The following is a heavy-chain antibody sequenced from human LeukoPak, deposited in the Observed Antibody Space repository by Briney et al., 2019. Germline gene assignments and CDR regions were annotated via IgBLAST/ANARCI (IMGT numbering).Heavy chain of an antibody. Sequence: SETLSLTCTVSGGSISSYYWSWIRQTPGKGLEWIGYIYYSGSTNFNPSLKSRVTISVDTSKNQFSLKLSSVTAADTAVYYCARSYATLPGVVYYFDYWGQGTLVTVSS. CDR1: GGSISSYY. CDR2: IYYSGST. D-gene: IGHD3-3*01. CDR3: ARSYATLPGVVYYFDY. J-gene: IGHJ4*02. V-gene: IGHV4-59*12.